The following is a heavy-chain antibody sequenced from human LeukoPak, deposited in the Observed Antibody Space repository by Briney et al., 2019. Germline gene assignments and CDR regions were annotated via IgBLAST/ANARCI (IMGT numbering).Heavy chain of an antibody. Sequence: GGSLRLSCAASGFTFSSYAMSWVRQAPGKGLEWVSAISGSGGSTYYADSVKGRFTISRDNSKNTLCLQMNSLRAEDTAVYYCAKVLNKGIAASNPNGNFDYWGQGTLVTVSS. J-gene: IGHJ4*02. V-gene: IGHV3-23*01. D-gene: IGHD6-13*01. CDR2: ISGSGGST. CDR1: GFTFSSYA. CDR3: AKVLNKGIAASNPNGNFDY.